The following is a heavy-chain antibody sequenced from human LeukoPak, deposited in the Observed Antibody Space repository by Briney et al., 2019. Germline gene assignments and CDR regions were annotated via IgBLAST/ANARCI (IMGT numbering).Heavy chain of an antibody. CDR1: GFSFRNYA. J-gene: IGHJ4*02. V-gene: IGHV3-23*01. Sequence: QPGGSLRLSCAGSGFSFRNYAMAWVRQAPGKGLEWVSGISAGGTRTYYAPSVRGRFTIFRDNSKNTLYLQMNSLRAEDTAVYYCASRRGDSSGYFRFDYWGQGTLVTVSS. CDR2: ISAGGTRT. CDR3: ASRRGDSSGYFRFDY. D-gene: IGHD3-22*01.